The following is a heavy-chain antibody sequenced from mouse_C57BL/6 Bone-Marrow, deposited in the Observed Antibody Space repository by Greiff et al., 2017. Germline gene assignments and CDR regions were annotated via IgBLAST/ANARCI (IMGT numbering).Heavy chain of an antibody. CDR3: ARDYSNLYYFDY. Sequence: QVQLQQPGAELVMPGASVKLSCKASGYTFTSYWMHWVKQRPGQGLEWIGEIDPSDSYTTYNQKFKGKSTLTVDKSSSTAYMQLSSLTSEDSAVYYCARDYSNLYYFDYWGQGTTLTVSS. CDR2: IDPSDSYT. CDR1: GYTFTSYW. D-gene: IGHD2-5*01. J-gene: IGHJ2*01. V-gene: IGHV1-69*01.